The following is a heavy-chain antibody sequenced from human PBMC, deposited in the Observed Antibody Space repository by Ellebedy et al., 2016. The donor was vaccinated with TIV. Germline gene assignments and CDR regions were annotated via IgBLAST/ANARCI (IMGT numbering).Heavy chain of an antibody. J-gene: IGHJ4*02. Sequence: GESLKISCAASGFTFSSYAMHWVRQAPGKGLEWVAVISYDGSNKYYADSVKGRFTISRDNSKNTLYLQMNSLRAEDTAVYYCARVNSGWYHYFDYWGQGTLVTVSS. CDR3: ARVNSGWYHYFDY. V-gene: IGHV3-30-3*01. CDR1: GFTFSSYA. D-gene: IGHD6-19*01. CDR2: ISYDGSNK.